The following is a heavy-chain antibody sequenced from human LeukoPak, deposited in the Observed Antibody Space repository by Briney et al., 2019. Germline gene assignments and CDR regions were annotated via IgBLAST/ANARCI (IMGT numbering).Heavy chain of an antibody. CDR1: GFTFSSYW. J-gene: IGHJ4*02. CDR2: INSDGSST. CDR3: AKIRGTMVRGVFDY. D-gene: IGHD3-10*01. Sequence: GGSLRLSCAASGFTFSSYWMHWVRQAPGKGLVWVSRINSDGSSTSYADSVKGRFTISRDNAKNTLYLQMNSLRAEDTAVYYCAKIRGTMVRGVFDYWGQGTLVTVSS. V-gene: IGHV3-74*01.